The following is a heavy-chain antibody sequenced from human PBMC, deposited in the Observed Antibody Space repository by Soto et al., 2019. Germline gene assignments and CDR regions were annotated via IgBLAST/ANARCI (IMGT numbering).Heavy chain of an antibody. V-gene: IGHV3-21*01. CDR3: ARDLLQDIVVVVAAPRVAFDI. Sequence: GGSLRLSCAASGFTFSSYSMNWVRQAPGKGLEWVSSISSSSSYIYYADSVKGRFTISRDNAKNSLYLQMNSLRAEDTAVYYCARDLLQDIVVVVAAPRVAFDIWGQGTMVTVSS. J-gene: IGHJ3*02. CDR2: ISSSSSYI. D-gene: IGHD2-15*01. CDR1: GFTFSSYS.